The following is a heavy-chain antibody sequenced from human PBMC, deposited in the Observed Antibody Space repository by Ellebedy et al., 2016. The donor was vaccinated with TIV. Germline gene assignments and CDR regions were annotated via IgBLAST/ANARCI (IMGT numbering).Heavy chain of an antibody. CDR2: IKSKTFDGAT. D-gene: IGHD3-10*01. CDR1: GFTFSNVW. Sequence: GESLKISCAASGFTFSNVWMNWVRRAPGKGLEWVGRIKSKTFDGATEYAAPVKGRFTISRDDSKNTLYIQMDSLNTEDTAVYYCTTDDFGSGRGGWGDYWGQGTLVTVSS. V-gene: IGHV3-15*07. J-gene: IGHJ4*02. CDR3: TTDDFGSGRGGWGDY.